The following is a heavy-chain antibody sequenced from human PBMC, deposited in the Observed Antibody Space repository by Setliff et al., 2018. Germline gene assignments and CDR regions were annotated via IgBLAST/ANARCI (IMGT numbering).Heavy chain of an antibody. Sequence: ASVKVSCKTSGYTFTSYGITWVRQAPGQGLEWMGWIFPKTGNTNYAHKLQGRVSMTTDTSTSTAYLEFKSLRSDDTAVYYCSRLVRFCTRIVCQRLSGDDYWGQGTLVTVSS. J-gene: IGHJ4*02. D-gene: IGHD3-10*01. V-gene: IGHV1-18*01. CDR2: IFPKTGNT. CDR3: SRLVRFCTRIVCQRLSGDDY. CDR1: GYTFTSYG.